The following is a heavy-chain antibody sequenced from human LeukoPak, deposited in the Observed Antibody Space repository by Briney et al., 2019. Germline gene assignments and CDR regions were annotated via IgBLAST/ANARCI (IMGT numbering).Heavy chain of an antibody. Sequence: PGGSLRLSCAASGFIFSTYWMHWVRQAPGQGPVWLSRINSDGSTTNYADSVKGRFTISRDNAKNTLYLQMNSLRVDDTAVYYCATGSGSPFQHWGQGTLVTVSS. J-gene: IGHJ1*01. D-gene: IGHD1-26*01. CDR1: GFIFSTYW. CDR3: ATGSGSPFQH. CDR2: INSDGSTT. V-gene: IGHV3-74*01.